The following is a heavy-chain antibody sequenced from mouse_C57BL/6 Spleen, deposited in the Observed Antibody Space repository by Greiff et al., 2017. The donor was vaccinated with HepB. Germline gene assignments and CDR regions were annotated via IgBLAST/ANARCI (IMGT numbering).Heavy chain of an antibody. CDR2: INPNYGTT. Sequence: EVKLQESGPELVKPGASVKISCKASGYSFTDYNMNWVKQSNGKSLEWIGVINPNYGTTSYNQKFKGKATLTVDQSSSTAYMKLNSLTSEDSAVYYCARGIYYYGSSLYYAMDYWGQGTSVTVSS. CDR3: ARGIYYYGSSLYYAMDY. J-gene: IGHJ4*01. D-gene: IGHD1-1*01. V-gene: IGHV1-39*01. CDR1: GYSFTDYN.